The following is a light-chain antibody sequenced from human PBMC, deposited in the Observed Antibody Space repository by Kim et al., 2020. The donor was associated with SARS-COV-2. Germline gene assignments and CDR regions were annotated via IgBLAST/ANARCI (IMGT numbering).Light chain of an antibody. V-gene: IGLV3-1*01. CDR1: KLGDKY. Sequence: SYELTQPPSVSVSPGQTASITCSGSKLGDKYAYWYQKKPGQSPVLVIYQHTKRPSGISQRFSGSSSGNTATLTISRAQTMDEADYYCQAWHSSTAVFGGG. J-gene: IGLJ3*02. CDR2: QHT. CDR3: QAWHSSTAV.